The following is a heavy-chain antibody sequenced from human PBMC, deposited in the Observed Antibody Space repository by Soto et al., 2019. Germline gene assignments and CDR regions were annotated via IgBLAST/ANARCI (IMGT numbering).Heavy chain of an antibody. D-gene: IGHD3-10*01. J-gene: IGHJ4*02. CDR1: GFTFSSYG. CDR3: AREGTEVRGITMVRGAFDY. V-gene: IGHV3-33*01. Sequence: GGSLRLSCAASGFTFSSYGMHWVRQAPGKGLEWVAVIWYDGSNKYYADSVKGRFTISRDNSKNTLYLQMNSLRAEDTAVYYCAREGTEVRGITMVRGAFDYWGQGTLVTVSS. CDR2: IWYDGSNK.